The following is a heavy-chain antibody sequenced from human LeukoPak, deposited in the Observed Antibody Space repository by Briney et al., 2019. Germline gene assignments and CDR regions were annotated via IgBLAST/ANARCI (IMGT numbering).Heavy chain of an antibody. V-gene: IGHV3-30*18. Sequence: GGSLRLSCAASGFTFSTYGMHWVRQAPGKGLEWVAVISFDANNKFYADSVKGRFTISRDNSKNTLFLQMSSLRAEDTAVYYCAKKSTAMVTYNYFDYWGQGTLVTVSS. J-gene: IGHJ4*02. CDR3: AKKSTAMVTYNYFDY. CDR1: GFTFSTYG. CDR2: ISFDANNK. D-gene: IGHD5-18*01.